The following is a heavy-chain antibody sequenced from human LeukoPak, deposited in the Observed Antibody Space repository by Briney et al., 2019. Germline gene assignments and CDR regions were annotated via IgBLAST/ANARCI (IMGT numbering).Heavy chain of an antibody. CDR3: AREGDGYNSPIDY. CDR2: ISSSSLYI. J-gene: IGHJ4*02. Sequence: NTGGSLRLSCAASGFTFSSYGMHWVRQAPGKGLEWVSSISSSSLYIYYADSVKGRFTISRDNAKNSLFLQMNSLRAEDTAVYYCAREGDGYNSPIDYWGQGTLVTVSS. V-gene: IGHV3-21*01. D-gene: IGHD5-24*01. CDR1: GFTFSSYG.